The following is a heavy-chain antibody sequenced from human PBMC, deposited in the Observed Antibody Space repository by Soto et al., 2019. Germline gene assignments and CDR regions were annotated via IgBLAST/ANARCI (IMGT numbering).Heavy chain of an antibody. D-gene: IGHD2-2*01. CDR1: GWSFSGYY. J-gene: IGHJ6*02. CDR3: ARGRGDIVVVPAAPGYGMDV. Sequence: PSETLSLPCAVYGWSFSGYYWSWIRQPPGKGLEWIGEINHSGSTNYNPSLKSRVTISVDTSKNQFSLKLSSVTAADTAVYYCARGRGDIVVVPAAPGYGMDVWGQGTTVTVSS. CDR2: INHSGST. V-gene: IGHV4-34*01.